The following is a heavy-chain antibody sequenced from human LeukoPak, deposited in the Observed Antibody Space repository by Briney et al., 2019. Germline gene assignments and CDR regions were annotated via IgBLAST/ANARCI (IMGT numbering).Heavy chain of an antibody. CDR3: AREDSGSYYSDY. J-gene: IGHJ4*02. CDR2: IYSGGST. CDR1: GFTVSSNY. V-gene: IGHV3-53*01. D-gene: IGHD1-26*01. Sequence: GGSLRLSCAASGFTVSSNYMSWVRQAPGKGLEWVSVIYSGGSTYYADSVKGRFTISRDNSKNTLYLQMNSLRAEDTAIYYCAREDSGSYYSDYWGQGTLVTVSS.